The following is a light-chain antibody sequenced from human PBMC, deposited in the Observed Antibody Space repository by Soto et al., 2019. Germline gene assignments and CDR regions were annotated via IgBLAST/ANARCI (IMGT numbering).Light chain of an antibody. CDR1: EVIGNS. V-gene: IGKV1-16*02. Sequence: DIQMTQSPSSLSASVGDRVTITCRASEVIGNSLGWFQQKPGKAPETLIFAASSLQSEVTSKFSGSGSGTHFTLTINSLQPEDFATYYCQQYKSYPWTFGQGTKV. J-gene: IGKJ1*01. CDR3: QQYKSYPWT. CDR2: AAS.